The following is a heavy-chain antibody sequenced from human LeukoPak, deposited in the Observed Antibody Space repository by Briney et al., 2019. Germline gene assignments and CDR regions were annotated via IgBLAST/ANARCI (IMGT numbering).Heavy chain of an antibody. CDR1: GGTFSSYA. J-gene: IGHJ4*02. D-gene: IGHD4-23*01. CDR3: ARVGRLYGGESYYFDY. Sequence: SVKVSCKASGGTFSSYAISWVRQAPGQGLEWMGMIIPILGIANYAQKFQGRVTITADKSTSTAYMELSSLRSEDTAVYYCARVGRLYGGESYYFDYWGQGTLVTVSS. CDR2: IIPILGIA. V-gene: IGHV1-69*04.